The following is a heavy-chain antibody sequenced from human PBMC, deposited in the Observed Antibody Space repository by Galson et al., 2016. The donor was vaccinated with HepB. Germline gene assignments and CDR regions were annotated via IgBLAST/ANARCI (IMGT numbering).Heavy chain of an antibody. CDR1: GITFRSCT. J-gene: IGHJ4*02. CDR2: ISGGSSYI. Sequence: SLRLSCAVSGITFRSCTMNWVRQAPGKGLEWVSSISGGSSYIYYADSVKGRFTISRDNAKNSLYLQMNSLRAEDTAVYFCATQGHHPCDYWGQGTLVTVSS. D-gene: IGHD1-14*01. V-gene: IGHV3-21*01. CDR3: ATQGHHPCDY.